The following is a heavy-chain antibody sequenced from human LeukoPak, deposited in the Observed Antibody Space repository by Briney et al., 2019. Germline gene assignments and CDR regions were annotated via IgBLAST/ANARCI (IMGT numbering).Heavy chain of an antibody. Sequence: SETLSLTCTVSGGSISSSSYYWGWIRQPPGKGLEWIGSSYYSGSTYYNPSLKSRVTISVDTSKNQFSLKLSSVTAADTAVYYCARDIVVVPAALNGLKNYNWFDPWGQGTLVTVSS. CDR2: SYYSGST. CDR3: ARDIVVVPAALNGLKNYNWFDP. D-gene: IGHD2-2*01. CDR1: GGSISSSSYY. V-gene: IGHV4-39*07. J-gene: IGHJ5*02.